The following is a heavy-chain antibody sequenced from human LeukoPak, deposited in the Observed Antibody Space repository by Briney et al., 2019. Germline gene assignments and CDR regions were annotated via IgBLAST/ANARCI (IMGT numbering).Heavy chain of an antibody. CDR3: ARTFKDWYVEY. Sequence: GAPILSCSAFGFTLSCYWMRLVRPAPGEGVEWGGNVKQDGSERAYADSVKGRFTISRDNAKNSLYLQMDSLRAEDTAVYYCARTFKDWYVEYWGQGTQVTVSS. V-gene: IGHV3-7*01. D-gene: IGHD3/OR15-3a*01. J-gene: IGHJ4*02. CDR1: GFTLSCYW. CDR2: VKQDGSER.